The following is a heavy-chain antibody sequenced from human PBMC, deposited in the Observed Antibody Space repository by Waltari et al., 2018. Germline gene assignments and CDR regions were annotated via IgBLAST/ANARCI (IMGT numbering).Heavy chain of an antibody. J-gene: IGHJ4*02. D-gene: IGHD4-17*01. CDR2: IKQDGSEK. CDR1: GFTFSTYW. CDR3: ARGLSIRAMTMVVTIDY. Sequence: EVQLVESGGGLVQPGGSLRLSCAASGFTFSTYWMILVRQAPGKGLEWVASIKQDGSEKYYVDSVKGRFTISRDNAKNSLYLQMNSLRDEDTAVYYCARGLSIRAMTMVVTIDYWGQGTLVTVSS. V-gene: IGHV3-7*01.